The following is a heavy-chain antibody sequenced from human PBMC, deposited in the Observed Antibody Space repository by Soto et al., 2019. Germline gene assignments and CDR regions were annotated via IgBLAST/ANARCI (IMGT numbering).Heavy chain of an antibody. CDR3: ARYGSYYDFWSGPRNHRNYYYYMDV. V-gene: IGHV1-8*01. CDR1: GYTFTSYD. D-gene: IGHD3-3*01. J-gene: IGHJ6*03. Sequence: ASVKVSCKASGYTFTSYDTNWVRQATGQGLEWMGWMNPNSGNTGYAQKFQGRVTMTRNTSISTAYMELSSLRSEDTAVYYCARYGSYYDFWSGPRNHRNYYYYMDVWGKGTTVTVSS. CDR2: MNPNSGNT.